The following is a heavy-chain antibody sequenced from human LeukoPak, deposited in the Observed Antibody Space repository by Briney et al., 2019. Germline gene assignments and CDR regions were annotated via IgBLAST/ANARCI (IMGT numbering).Heavy chain of an antibody. CDR1: GFTFSSYS. Sequence: GGSLRLSCAASGFTFSSYSMNWVRQAPGKGLEWVSSISSSSSYIYYADSVEGRFTISRDNAKNSLYLQMNSLRAEDTAVYYCARVPPLMTTVGDYFDYWGQGTLVTVSS. D-gene: IGHD4-17*01. CDR2: ISSSSSYI. J-gene: IGHJ4*02. V-gene: IGHV3-21*01. CDR3: ARVPPLMTTVGDYFDY.